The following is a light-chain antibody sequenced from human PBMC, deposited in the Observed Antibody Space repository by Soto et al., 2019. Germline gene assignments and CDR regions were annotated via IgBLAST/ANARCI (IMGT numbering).Light chain of an antibody. CDR2: EVS. CDR3: SSYAVTNIFV. V-gene: IGLV2-8*01. Sequence: QSALTQPPSASGSPGQSVTISCTGTSSDVGGYNYVSWYQQHPGKASKVIIYEVSKRPSGVPDRFSGSKSGSTASLTVSGLQAEDEADYYCSSYAVTNIFVFGTGTRSPS. CDR1: SSDVGGYNY. J-gene: IGLJ1*01.